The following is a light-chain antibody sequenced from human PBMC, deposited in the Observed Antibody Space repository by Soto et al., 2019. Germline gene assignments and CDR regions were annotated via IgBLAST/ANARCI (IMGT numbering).Light chain of an antibody. J-gene: IGKJ2*01. CDR3: QQCDNLPYT. CDR2: DAS. CDR1: QDINNY. Sequence: DVLMTQSPSSLSASVGDRVTITCQASQDINNYLNWYQQKPGEAPKLLIHDASNLETGVPLRFSVSGSGTEFTFTISSLQPEDIATYYCQQCDNLPYTFGQGTKLEMK. V-gene: IGKV1-33*01.